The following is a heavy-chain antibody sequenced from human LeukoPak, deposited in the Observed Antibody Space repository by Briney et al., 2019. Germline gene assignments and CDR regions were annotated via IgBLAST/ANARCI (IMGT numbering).Heavy chain of an antibody. D-gene: IGHD6-19*01. Sequence: NPSETLSLTCAVYGGSFSGYYWSWIRQPPGKGLEWIGEINHSGSTNYNPSLKSRVTISVDTSKNQFSLKLSSVTAADTAVYYCASDSSGWYYFDYWGQGTLVTVSS. CDR1: GGSFSGYY. J-gene: IGHJ4*02. CDR3: ASDSSGWYYFDY. CDR2: INHSGST. V-gene: IGHV4-34*01.